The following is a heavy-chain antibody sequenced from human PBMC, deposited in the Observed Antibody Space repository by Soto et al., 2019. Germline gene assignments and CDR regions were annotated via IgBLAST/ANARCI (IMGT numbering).Heavy chain of an antibody. Sequence: GGSLRLSCVASGFTFSTYSMNWVRQAPGKGLEWISYISSSSSTTYADSVKGRFTVSRDNAKNSLYLQMNSLRDEDTAVYYCARTIWSGYFQADYWGQGALVTVSS. CDR2: ISSSSSTT. J-gene: IGHJ4*02. V-gene: IGHV3-48*02. CDR3: ARTIWSGYFQADY. CDR1: GFTFSTYS. D-gene: IGHD3-3*01.